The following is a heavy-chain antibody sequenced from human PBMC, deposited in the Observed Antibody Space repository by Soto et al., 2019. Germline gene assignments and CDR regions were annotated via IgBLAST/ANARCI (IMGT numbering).Heavy chain of an antibody. CDR1: GGSISSSSYY. Sequence: SETLSLTCTVSGGSISSSSYYWGWIRQPPGKGLEWIGSIYYSGSTYYNPSLKSRVTISVDTSKNQFSLKLSSVTAADTAVYYCARANKSITIFGVQYMDVWGKGTRVTVSS. J-gene: IGHJ6*03. V-gene: IGHV4-39*01. CDR3: ARANKSITIFGVQYMDV. D-gene: IGHD3-3*01. CDR2: IYYSGST.